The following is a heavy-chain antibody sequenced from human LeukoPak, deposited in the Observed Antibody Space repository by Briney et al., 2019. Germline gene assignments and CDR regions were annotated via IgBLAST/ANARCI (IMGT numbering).Heavy chain of an antibody. J-gene: IGHJ4*02. D-gene: IGHD5-12*01. CDR1: GGSISSYY. CDR3: ARDGGYSGYDFGY. V-gene: IGHV4-59*01. Sequence: SETLSLTCTVSGGSISSYYWSWIRQPPGKGLEWIGYIYCSGSTNYNPSLKSRVTISVDTSKNQFSLKLSSVTAADTAVYYCARDGGYSGYDFGYWGQGTLVTVSS. CDR2: IYCSGST.